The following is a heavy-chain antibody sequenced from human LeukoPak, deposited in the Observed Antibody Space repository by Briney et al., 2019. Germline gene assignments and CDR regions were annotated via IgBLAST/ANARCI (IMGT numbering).Heavy chain of an antibody. CDR3: ARGLRGWLDAFDI. CDR2: IYYSGST. Sequence: SQTLSLTCTVCGGSISSGDYYWSWIRQPPGKGLEWIGYIYYSGSTNYNQSLKSRVTISVDTSKNQFSLKLTSVTAADTAVYYCARGLRGWLDAFDIGGQGTMVTVSA. D-gene: IGHD6-19*01. CDR1: GGSISSGDYY. V-gene: IGHV4-30-4*01. J-gene: IGHJ3*02.